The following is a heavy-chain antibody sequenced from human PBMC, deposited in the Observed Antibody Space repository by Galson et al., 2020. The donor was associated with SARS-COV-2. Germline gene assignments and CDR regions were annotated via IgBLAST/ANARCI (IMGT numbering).Heavy chain of an antibody. CDR3: ARVGSYSGYYYYGMDV. CDR1: GYTFTGYY. J-gene: IGHJ6*02. D-gene: IGHD1-26*01. V-gene: IGHV1-2*02. Sequence: ASVTVSCKASGYTFTGYYMHWVRQAPGQGLEWMGWINPNSGGTNYAQKFQGRVTMTRDTSISTAYMELSRLRSDDTAVYYCARVGSYSGYYYYGMDVWGQGTTVTVSS. CDR2: INPNSGGT.